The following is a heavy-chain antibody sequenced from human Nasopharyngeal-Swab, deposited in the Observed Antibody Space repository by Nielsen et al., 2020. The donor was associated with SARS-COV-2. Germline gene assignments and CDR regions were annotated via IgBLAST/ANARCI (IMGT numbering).Heavy chain of an antibody. D-gene: IGHD4/OR15-4a*01. CDR3: AKGDYGVSSKLDY. J-gene: IGHJ4*02. CDR2: ISGSGGST. V-gene: IGHV3-23*01. CDR1: GFTFSSYA. Sequence: GEFLKISCAASGFTFSSYAMSWVRQAPGKGLEWVSAISGSGGSTYYADSVKGRFTISRDNSKTTLYLHMNSLRAEDTAVYYCAKGDYGVSSKLDYWGQGTLVTVSS.